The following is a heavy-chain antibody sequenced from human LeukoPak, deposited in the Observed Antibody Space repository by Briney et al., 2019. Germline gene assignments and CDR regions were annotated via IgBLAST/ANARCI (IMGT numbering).Heavy chain of an antibody. Sequence: ASLKVSCKASGYTFTSYWMHWVRQAPGQGLEWVAIINPSGGSTSYAQKFQGRVTMTRDTSTSTVYMELSSLRSEDTAVYYCARGLPTRGYCSGGSCYESSVDVWGQGTTVTVSS. J-gene: IGHJ6*02. D-gene: IGHD2-15*01. CDR2: INPSGGST. CDR1: GYTFTSYW. V-gene: IGHV1-46*01. CDR3: ARGLPTRGYCSGGSCYESSVDV.